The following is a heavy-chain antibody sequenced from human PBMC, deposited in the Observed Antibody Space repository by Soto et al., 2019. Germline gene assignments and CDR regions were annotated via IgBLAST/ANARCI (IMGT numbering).Heavy chain of an antibody. Sequence: VQLVESGGGVVQPGRSLRLSCAASGFTFSDYAIHWVRQAPGKGLEWVAVVSHDGRHTHYADSVKGRFTISRDSSKNTVSLEMTSLRAEDTAVYYCAKGGRQWLVTSDFNYWGQGALVTVSS. CDR3: AKGGRQWLVTSDFNY. D-gene: IGHD6-19*01. CDR2: VSHDGRHT. V-gene: IGHV3-30*18. J-gene: IGHJ4*02. CDR1: GFTFSDYA.